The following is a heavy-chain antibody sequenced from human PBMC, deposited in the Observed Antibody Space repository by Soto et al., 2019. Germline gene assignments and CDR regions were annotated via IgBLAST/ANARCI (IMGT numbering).Heavy chain of an antibody. J-gene: IGHJ4*02. V-gene: IGHV4-34*01. CDR2: INHSGST. D-gene: IGHD5-12*01. Sequence: SETLSLTCAVYGGSFSGYYWSWIRQPPGKGLEWIGEINHSGSTNYNPSLKSRVTISVDMSKNQFSLKLSSVTAADTAVYYCARRRGYSGYEFHFDYWGQGTLVTVSS. CDR1: GGSFSGYY. CDR3: ARRRGYSGYEFHFDY.